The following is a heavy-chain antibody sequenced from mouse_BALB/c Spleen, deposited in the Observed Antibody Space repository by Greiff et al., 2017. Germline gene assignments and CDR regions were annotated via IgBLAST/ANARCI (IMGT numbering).Heavy chain of an antibody. V-gene: IGHV5-17*02. CDR2: ISSGSRTI. Sequence: EVKVVESGGGLVQPGGSRKLSCAASGFTFSSFGMHWVRQAPEKGLEWVAYISSGSRTIYYADTVKGRFTISRDNPKNTLFLQMTSLRSEDTAMYYCARGGTGDYWGQGTTLTVSS. D-gene: IGHD4-1*01. CDR1: GFTFSSFG. CDR3: ARGGTGDY. J-gene: IGHJ2*01.